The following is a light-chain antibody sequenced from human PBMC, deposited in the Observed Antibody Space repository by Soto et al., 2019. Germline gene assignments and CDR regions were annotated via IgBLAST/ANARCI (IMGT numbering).Light chain of an antibody. Sequence: EVVLTQSPGTVSLSPGERATLSCRASQSVTNNFLAWYQQKPGQAPRLLIYAASSRATGIPDRFSGSGSGTDFTLSISRLEPEDFAVYSCQQYGSTSTCTFGQGTKVEFK. CDR3: QQYGSTSTCT. CDR1: QSVTNNF. J-gene: IGKJ1*01. V-gene: IGKV3-20*01. CDR2: AAS.